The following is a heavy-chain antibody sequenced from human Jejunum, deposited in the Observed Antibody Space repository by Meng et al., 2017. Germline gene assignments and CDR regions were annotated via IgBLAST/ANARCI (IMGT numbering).Heavy chain of an antibody. V-gene: IGHV3-23*01. CDR3: AKDFEGFDP. CDR1: GFTFNTYA. J-gene: IGHJ5*02. CDR2: ISDNSGST. Sequence: EVQVLESWGDLVQPGGSLRLSCVASGFTFNTYAMGWVRQAPGKGLEWVSSISDNSGSTYYADSVKGRFTISRDNSKNMLYLQMNSLRVDDTAIYYCAKDFEGFDPWGQGTLVTVSS.